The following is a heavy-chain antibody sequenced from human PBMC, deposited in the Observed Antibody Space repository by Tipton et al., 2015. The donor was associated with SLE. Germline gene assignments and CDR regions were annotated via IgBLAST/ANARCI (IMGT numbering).Heavy chain of an antibody. CDR2: IYYSGST. J-gene: IGHJ1*01. V-gene: IGHV4-59*01. CDR3: ARVRGRGYFQH. D-gene: IGHD3-10*01. CDR1: GGSISSYY. Sequence: TLSLTCTVSGGSISSYYWSWIRQPPGKGLEWIGYIYYSGSTNYNPSLKSRVTISVDTSKNQFSLKLSSVTAADMAVYYCARVRGRGYFQHWGQGTLVTVSS.